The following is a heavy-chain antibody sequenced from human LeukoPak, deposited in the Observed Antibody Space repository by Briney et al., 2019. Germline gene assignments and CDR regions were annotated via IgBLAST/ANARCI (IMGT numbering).Heavy chain of an antibody. D-gene: IGHD6-13*01. CDR3: AREQKTSSSVGYDY. J-gene: IGHJ4*02. Sequence: PGGSLRLSCAASGFTVSSNYMSWVRQAPGKGLEWVSVIYSGGSTYYADSVKGRFTISRDNAKNSLYLQMNSLRAEDTAVYYCAREQKTSSSVGYDYWGQGTLVTVSS. CDR1: GFTVSSNY. V-gene: IGHV3-53*01. CDR2: IYSGGST.